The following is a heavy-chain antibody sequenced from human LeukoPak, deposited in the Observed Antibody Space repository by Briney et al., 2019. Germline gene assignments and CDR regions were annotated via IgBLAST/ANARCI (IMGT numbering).Heavy chain of an antibody. Sequence: GRSLRLSCAASGFTFSGYWMTWVRQAPGKGLEWVANIKQDGTEKYYVDSVEGRFSISRDNAKNSLYLQMNSLRDEDTAVYYCTRGRYNDYWGQGTLVTVSS. CDR3: TRGRYNDY. V-gene: IGHV3-7*01. J-gene: IGHJ4*02. CDR1: GFTFSGYW. CDR2: IKQDGTEK. D-gene: IGHD2-2*02.